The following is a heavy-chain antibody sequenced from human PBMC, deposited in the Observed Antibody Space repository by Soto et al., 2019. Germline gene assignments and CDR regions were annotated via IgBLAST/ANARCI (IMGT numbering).Heavy chain of an antibody. V-gene: IGHV4-61*01. CDR2: IYYSGST. J-gene: IGHJ6*02. Sequence: SETLSLTFTVSGGSVSSGSYYWSWIRQPPVKGLEWIGYIYYSGSTNYTPSLKSRVTISVDTSKNQFSLKLSSVTAADTAVYYCASPYLRYYDSSGHFDVWGQGTTVTVSS. CDR1: GGSVSSGSYY. D-gene: IGHD3-22*01. CDR3: ASPYLRYYDSSGHFDV.